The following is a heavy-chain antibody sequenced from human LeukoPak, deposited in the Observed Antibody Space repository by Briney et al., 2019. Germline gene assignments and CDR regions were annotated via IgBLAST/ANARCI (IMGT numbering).Heavy chain of an antibody. V-gene: IGHV3-23*01. CDR2: INGSGGRT. D-gene: IGHD2-15*01. Sequence: GGSLRLSCAASGLTFSSYAMSWVRQAPGKGLEWVSTINGSGGRTYYADSVKGRFTISRDNSKNTLHLHVNSLRAEDTAVYYCAKFSSDGTPYYYYGMDVWGQGTTVTVSS. CDR3: AKFSSDGTPYYYYGMDV. J-gene: IGHJ6*02. CDR1: GLTFSSYA.